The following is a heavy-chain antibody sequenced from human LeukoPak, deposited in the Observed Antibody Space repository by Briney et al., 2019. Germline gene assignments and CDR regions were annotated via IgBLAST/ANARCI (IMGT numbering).Heavy chain of an antibody. D-gene: IGHD6-13*01. J-gene: IGHJ4*02. CDR2: IRYSGGIG. Sequence: PGGSLRLSCVASGFAFSGYGMHWVRQAPGKGLEWVAFIRYSGGIGYYADSVKGRFTISRDNSKHTLYLQVNSLRVEDTAIYYCGKAHVTAQLKGTYFDYWAGGILVTVSS. CDR3: GKAHVTAQLKGTYFDY. V-gene: IGHV3-30*02. CDR1: GFAFSGYG.